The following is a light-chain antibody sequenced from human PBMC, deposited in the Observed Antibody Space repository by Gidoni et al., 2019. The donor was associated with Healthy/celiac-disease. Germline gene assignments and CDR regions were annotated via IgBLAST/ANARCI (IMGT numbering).Light chain of an antibody. CDR2: KAS. V-gene: IGKV1-5*03. CDR1: QSISSW. Sequence: DSQMTQSPSTLPSSVGEIVTITCRDSQSISSWLAWYQQKPGKAPKLLIYKASSLESGAPSRFSGSGSGTEFTLTISSLQPDDFASYYCQQYNSYWTFXPXTKVEIK. J-gene: IGKJ1*01. CDR3: QQYNSYWT.